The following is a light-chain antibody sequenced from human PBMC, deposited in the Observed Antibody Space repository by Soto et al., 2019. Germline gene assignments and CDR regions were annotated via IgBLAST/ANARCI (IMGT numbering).Light chain of an antibody. CDR1: SSNTGSNY. J-gene: IGLJ2*01. CDR2: RNI. CDR3: AAWDDSLSVL. Sequence: QSVLTQPPSASGTPGQRVTISCSGSSSNTGSNYVYWYQQLPGTAPKLLIYRNIQRPSGVPDRFSGSKSGTSASLASSGLRSEDEADYYCAAWDDSLSVLFGGGTKLTVL. V-gene: IGLV1-47*01.